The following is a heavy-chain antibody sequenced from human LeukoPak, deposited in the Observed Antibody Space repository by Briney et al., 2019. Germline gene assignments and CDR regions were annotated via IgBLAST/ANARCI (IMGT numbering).Heavy chain of an antibody. D-gene: IGHD6-13*01. CDR2: ISSGSSTI. CDR3: ASSNRSWYSY. CDR1: GFTFSTYS. Sequence: GGSLRLSCAASGFTFSTYSMSWVRQAPGKGLEWVAYISSGSSTIFYSASVKGRFTTSRDNAKHSLYLQMNSLRAEDTAVYYCASSNRSWYSYWGQGSLVTVSS. V-gene: IGHV3-48*04. J-gene: IGHJ4*02.